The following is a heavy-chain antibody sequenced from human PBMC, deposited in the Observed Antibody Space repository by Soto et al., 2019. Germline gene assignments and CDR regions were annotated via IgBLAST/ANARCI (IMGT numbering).Heavy chain of an antibody. CDR2: LNPSGGST. D-gene: IGHD3-16*01. CDR1: GYTFTTYY. CDR3: ARGVGGEPRLNGFDP. V-gene: IGHV1-46*01. Sequence: QVQLVQSGAEVKKPGASVKISCKASGYTFTTYYIHWVRQAPGQGLEWVGILNPSGGSTSNAQKFQGRVTMTRDMSTDTAFMELSSLRSEDTAVYYCARGVGGEPRLNGFDPWGPGTLVTVSS. J-gene: IGHJ5*02.